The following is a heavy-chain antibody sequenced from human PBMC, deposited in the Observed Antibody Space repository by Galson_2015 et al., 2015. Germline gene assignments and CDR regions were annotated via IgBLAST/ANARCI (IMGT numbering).Heavy chain of an antibody. D-gene: IGHD3-10*01. V-gene: IGHV5-51*01. CDR3: ARHAEGRMIRDIDY. CDR1: GYSFTTYW. Sequence: QSGAEVKMPGESLKISCEGSGYSFTTYWVGWVRQIPLLDLERMGLFLPGDSDTRYSPSFQGQVTISADKSIRTAYLQWSSLKTPDTAMYYCARHAEGRMIRDIDYWGQGTLVTVSS. J-gene: IGHJ4*02. CDR2: FLPGDSDT.